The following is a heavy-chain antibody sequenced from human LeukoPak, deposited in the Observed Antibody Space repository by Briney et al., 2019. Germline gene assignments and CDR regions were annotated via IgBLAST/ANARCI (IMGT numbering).Heavy chain of an antibody. CDR1: GFTFSSYS. J-gene: IGHJ4*01. Sequence: PGGSLRLSCAPSGFTFSSYSMNWVRQAPGKGLEWVSSMSSSSSYIYYADSVKGRFTISRDYAKNLLYLQMNSLRIEDTAVYYCARDHGIPGSGSYRFDYWGHGTLVPVSS. CDR3: ARDHGIPGSGSYRFDY. D-gene: IGHD3-10*01. CDR2: MSSSSSYI. V-gene: IGHV3-21*06.